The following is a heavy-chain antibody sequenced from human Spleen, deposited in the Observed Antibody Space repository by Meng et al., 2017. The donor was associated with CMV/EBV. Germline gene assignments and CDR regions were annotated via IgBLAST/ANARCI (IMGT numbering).Heavy chain of an antibody. V-gene: IGHV5-51*01. J-gene: IGHJ4*02. CDR2: IYPGNSET. D-gene: IGHD4-11*01. Sequence: GESLKIPCNGSGFTFSTFEIAWVRQMPGKGLEWMGIIYPGNSETRYSSSFQAQVTISADKSINTAYLQWSSLKASDTAIYYCARRPYSNYDFDYWGQGALVTSPQ. CDR3: ARRPYSNYDFDY. CDR1: GFTFSTFE.